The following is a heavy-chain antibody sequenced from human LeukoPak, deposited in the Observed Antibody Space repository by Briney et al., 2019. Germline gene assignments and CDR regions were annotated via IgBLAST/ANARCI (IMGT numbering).Heavy chain of an antibody. V-gene: IGHV4-34*01. D-gene: IGHD1-14*01. CDR2: INHSGST. Sequence: SETLSLTCAVYGGSFSGYYWSWIRQPPGKGLEWIGEINHSGSTNYNPSLKSRVTISVDTSKNQFSLKLSSVTAPDTAVYYCARGPGQYYFDYWGQGTLVTVSS. J-gene: IGHJ4*02. CDR1: GGSFSGYY. CDR3: ARGPGQYYFDY.